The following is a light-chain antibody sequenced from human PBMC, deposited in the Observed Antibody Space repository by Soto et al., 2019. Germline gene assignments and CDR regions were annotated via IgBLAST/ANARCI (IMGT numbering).Light chain of an antibody. Sequence: ETVMTQSPATLSVSPGERATLSCRASQSVNSNLAWYQQKLGQAPRVLIYGASTRATGIPDRFSGSGSGTEFTLTISRLEPEDFAVYYCPQYNSWLWTFGQGTKVDIK. J-gene: IGKJ1*01. V-gene: IGKV3-15*01. CDR1: QSVNSN. CDR2: GAS. CDR3: PQYNSWLWT.